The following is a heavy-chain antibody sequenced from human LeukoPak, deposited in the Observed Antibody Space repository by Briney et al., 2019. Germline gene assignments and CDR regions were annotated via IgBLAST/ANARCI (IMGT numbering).Heavy chain of an antibody. CDR1: GYTFTGYY. J-gene: IGHJ3*02. Sequence: GASVKVSCKASGYTFTGYYMHWVRQATGQGLEWMGWMNPNSGNTGYAQKFQGRVTITADESTSTAYMELSSLRSEDTAVYYCARDRGLTGYRRDAFDIWGQGTMVTVSS. D-gene: IGHD3-9*01. CDR3: ARDRGLTGYRRDAFDI. CDR2: MNPNSGNT. V-gene: IGHV1-8*03.